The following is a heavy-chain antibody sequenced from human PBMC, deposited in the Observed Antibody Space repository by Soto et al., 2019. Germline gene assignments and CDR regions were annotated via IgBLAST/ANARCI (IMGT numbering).Heavy chain of an antibody. CDR3: ARLGAARRKRYFDY. D-gene: IGHD6-6*01. CDR2: IYYSGST. J-gene: IGHJ4*02. CDR1: GGSISSGGYY. V-gene: IGHV4-31*03. Sequence: SETLSLTCTVSGGSISSGGYYWSWIRQHPGKGLEWIGYIYYSGSTYYNPSLKSRVTISVDTSKNQFSLKLSSVTAADTAVYYCARLGAARRKRYFDYWGQGTLVTVSS.